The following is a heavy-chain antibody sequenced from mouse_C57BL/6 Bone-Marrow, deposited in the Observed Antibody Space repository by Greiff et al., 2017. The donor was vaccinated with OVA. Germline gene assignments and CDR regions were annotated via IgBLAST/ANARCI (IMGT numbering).Heavy chain of an antibody. D-gene: IGHD2-4*01. V-gene: IGHV2-9*01. CDR2: IWGGGST. CDR3: SKHPDYDWFAY. Sequence: QVQLQQSGPGLVAPSQSLSITCTVSGFSLTSYGVDWVRQPPGKGLEWLGVIWGGGSTNYNSALMSRVSISTDNSKSQVCLKMISLQTDDAAMYYCSKHPDYDWFAYWGQGTLVTVSA. J-gene: IGHJ3*01. CDR1: GFSLTSYG.